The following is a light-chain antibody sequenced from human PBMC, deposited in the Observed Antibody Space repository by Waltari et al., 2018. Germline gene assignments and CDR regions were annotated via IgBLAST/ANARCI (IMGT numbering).Light chain of an antibody. Sequence: QSALTQPASVSGSPGQSITVSCIGTSNDIGSYNFVSWFQQHPGRAPKLMIYDVSERPLGVSNRFSGYKSGNTASLTISGLQAEDEADYYCFSYAGSNSFAFGGGTRVTVL. CDR1: SNDIGSYNF. V-gene: IGLV2-23*02. J-gene: IGLJ2*01. CDR2: DVS. CDR3: FSYAGSNSFA.